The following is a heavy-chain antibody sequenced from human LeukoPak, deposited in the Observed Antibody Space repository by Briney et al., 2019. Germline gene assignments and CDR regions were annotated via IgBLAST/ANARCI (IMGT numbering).Heavy chain of an antibody. D-gene: IGHD3-22*01. Sequence: GGSLRLSCAASGFTFSSYAMSWVRQAPGKGLEWVSVISGSGGITYYADSVKGRFTISRDNSKNTLYLQMNSLRAEDTAVYYCATRPWGYYDSSGYYRFDYWGQGTLVTVSS. CDR2: ISGSGGIT. CDR3: ATRPWGYYDSSGYYRFDY. CDR1: GFTFSSYA. J-gene: IGHJ4*02. V-gene: IGHV3-23*01.